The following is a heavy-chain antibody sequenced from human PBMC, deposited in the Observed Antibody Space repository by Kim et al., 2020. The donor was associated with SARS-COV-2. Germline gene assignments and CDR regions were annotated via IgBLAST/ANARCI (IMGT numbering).Heavy chain of an antibody. CDR2: VTHGGST. Sequence: SETLSLTCSVSGGSLIGYYWAWIRQTPGKGLEWIGEVTHGGSTNSSPSLKDRVSISADMSKRQFSLKLASVTAADTAVYFCSRALDSTGFYHWGQGPLVT. V-gene: IGHV4-34*01. CDR1: GGSLIGYY. CDR3: SRALDSTGFYH. D-gene: IGHD3-22*01. J-gene: IGHJ4*02.